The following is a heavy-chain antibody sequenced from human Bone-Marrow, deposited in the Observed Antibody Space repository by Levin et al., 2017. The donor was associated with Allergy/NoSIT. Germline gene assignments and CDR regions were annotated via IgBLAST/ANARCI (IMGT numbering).Heavy chain of an antibody. Sequence: GASVKVSCAASGFTFSSFAMSWVRQVPGKGLEWVSTITDSGGDTYFMDSVKGRFTISRDNSKNTLYLQMNSLRADDAAVYYCAKHQSGSYSHYYAMDVWGQGTTVTVSS. V-gene: IGHV3-23*01. CDR1: GFTFSSFA. CDR3: AKHQSGSYSHYYAMDV. D-gene: IGHD3-3*01. CDR2: ITDSGGDT. J-gene: IGHJ6*02.